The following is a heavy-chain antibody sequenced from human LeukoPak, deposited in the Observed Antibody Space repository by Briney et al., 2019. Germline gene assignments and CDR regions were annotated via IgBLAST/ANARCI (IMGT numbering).Heavy chain of an antibody. CDR2: ISSRSRTK. CDR1: GFTFSTYS. Sequence: PGGSLRLSCAASGFTFSTYSMNWVRQAPGKGLEWVSYISSRSRTKYYADSVKGRFTISRDNAKNTLYLQMNSLRAEDTAVYYCAREKQKYSSGWYCLDYWGQGTLVTVSS. V-gene: IGHV3-48*01. CDR3: AREKQKYSSGWYCLDY. D-gene: IGHD6-19*01. J-gene: IGHJ4*02.